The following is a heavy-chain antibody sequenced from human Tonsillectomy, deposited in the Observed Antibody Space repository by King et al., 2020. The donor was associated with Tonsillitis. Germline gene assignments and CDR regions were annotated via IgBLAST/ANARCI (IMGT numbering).Heavy chain of an antibody. CDR2: ITPFNGNA. CDR3: ATSTLQRQIDAFDI. CDR1: GYTLTYRY. J-gene: IGHJ3*02. Sequence: IQLVQSGAEVKKTGSSVKVSCKASGYTLTYRYLHWVRQAPGQALEWMGWITPFNGNANYAQKFQDRVTFTRDRSMSTAYMELSSLRSEDTAMYYCATSTLQRQIDAFDIWGQGTMVTVST. V-gene: IGHV1-45*02. D-gene: IGHD6-25*01.